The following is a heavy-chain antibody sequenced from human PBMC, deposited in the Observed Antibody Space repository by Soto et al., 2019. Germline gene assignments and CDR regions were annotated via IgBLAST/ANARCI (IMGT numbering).Heavy chain of an antibody. CDR2: IIPIFGTA. V-gene: IGHV1-69*13. Sequence: GASVKVSCKASGGTFSSYAISWVRQAPGQGLEWMGGIIPIFGTANYAQKFQGRVTITADESTSTAYMELSSLRSEDTAVYYCARDVPVPYYDSPSYYYYGMDVWGQGTTVTVSS. CDR3: ARDVPVPYYDSPSYYYYGMDV. CDR1: GGTFSSYA. J-gene: IGHJ6*02. D-gene: IGHD3-3*01.